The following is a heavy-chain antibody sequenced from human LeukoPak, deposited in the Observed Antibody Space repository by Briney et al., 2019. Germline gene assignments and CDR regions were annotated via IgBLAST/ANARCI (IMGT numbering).Heavy chain of an antibody. D-gene: IGHD2-15*01. Sequence: PSETLSLTCTVSGGSISSSSYYWGWIRQPPGKGLEWIGSIYYSGSTYYNPSLKSRVTISVDTSKNQFSLKLSSVTAADTAVYYCARALRILNTFDPWGQGTLVTVSS. J-gene: IGHJ5*02. CDR3: ARALRILNTFDP. V-gene: IGHV4-39*01. CDR1: GGSISSSSYY. CDR2: IYYSGST.